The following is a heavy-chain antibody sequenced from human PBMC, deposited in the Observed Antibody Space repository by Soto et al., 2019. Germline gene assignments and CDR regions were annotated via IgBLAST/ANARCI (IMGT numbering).Heavy chain of an antibody. CDR3: ARDDYYGSGSRLRYYYYGMDV. CDR2: ISYDGSNK. V-gene: IGHV3-30-3*01. D-gene: IGHD3-10*01. CDR1: GFTFSSYA. J-gene: IGHJ6*02. Sequence: GGSLRLSCAASGFTFSSYAMHWVRQAPGKGLEWVAVISYDGSNKYYADSVKGRFTISRDNSKNTLYLQMNSLRAEDTAVYYCARDDYYGSGSRLRYYYYGMDVWGQGTTVTVSS.